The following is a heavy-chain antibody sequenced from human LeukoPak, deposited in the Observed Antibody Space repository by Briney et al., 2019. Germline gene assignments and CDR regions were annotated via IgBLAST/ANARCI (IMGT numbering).Heavy chain of an antibody. Sequence: GGSLRLSCAASGFTFSRYWMHWVRQAPGKGPVWVSRINSDGSDTSYADSVKGRFTVSRDNAKNTLYLQMNSLRPEDTAVYYCARDYSGSYTTWDYWGQGTLVTVSS. V-gene: IGHV3-74*01. CDR1: GFTFSRYW. D-gene: IGHD1-26*01. J-gene: IGHJ4*02. CDR3: ARDYSGSYTTWDY. CDR2: INSDGSDT.